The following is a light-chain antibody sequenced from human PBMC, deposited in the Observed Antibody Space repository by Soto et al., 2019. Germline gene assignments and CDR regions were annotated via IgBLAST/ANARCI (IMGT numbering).Light chain of an antibody. V-gene: IGKV1-39*01. Sequence: DIQMTQSPSSLSASVGDSVNITCRASQSIISYLNWYQQKPGKAPKLLIHAASSMQSGIPSRSSGSGSGTDFTLTSSSLQPVDFATYYCQQCYSTPRTLGQGTEVE. CDR2: AAS. J-gene: IGKJ1*01. CDR3: QQCYSTPRT. CDR1: QSIISY.